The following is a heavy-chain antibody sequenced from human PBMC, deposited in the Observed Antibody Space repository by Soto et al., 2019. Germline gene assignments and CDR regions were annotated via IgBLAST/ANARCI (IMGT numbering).Heavy chain of an antibody. J-gene: IGHJ5*02. CDR3: ARVPLYSSSWYNWFEP. V-gene: IGHV4-31*03. Sequence: PSETLSLTCIVSGGSINSGDYYWTWIPQHPGKGPEWIGCIYHRGSTYYNPSLKSRVTISVDTSKSHFSLRLRPVTAADTAVYYCARVPLYSSSWYNWFEPWGQGTLVTVSS. D-gene: IGHD6-13*01. CDR2: IYHRGST. CDR1: GGSINSGDYY.